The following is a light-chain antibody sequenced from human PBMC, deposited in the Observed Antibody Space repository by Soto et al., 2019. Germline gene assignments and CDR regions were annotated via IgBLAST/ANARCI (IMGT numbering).Light chain of an antibody. CDR3: QQTTSFPFS. J-gene: IGKJ4*01. V-gene: IGKV1D-12*01. Sequence: DFQMTQSPSSVSASVGDRVTITCRASQGVSTWLAWYQQKPGKAPNLLIYTASSLQSGVPSRFSGGRARSAFTHSSSTPQLEDFATYYWQQTTSFPFSFGGGTNVVI. CDR1: QGVSTW. CDR2: TAS.